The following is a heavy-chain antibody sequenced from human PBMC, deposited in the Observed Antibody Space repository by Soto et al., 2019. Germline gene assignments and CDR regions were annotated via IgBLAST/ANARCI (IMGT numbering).Heavy chain of an antibody. CDR2: INHDGSDK. CDR3: SRCEDY. J-gene: IGHJ4*02. CDR1: GFTFSAYW. Sequence: GGSLRLSCAASGFTFSAYWMSWVRQAPGKGLEWVASINHDGSDKYYVDSVKGRFTISRDNAKNSLSLQMNSLRVEDTAVYYCSRCEDYWGQGTVVTVSS. V-gene: IGHV3-7*04.